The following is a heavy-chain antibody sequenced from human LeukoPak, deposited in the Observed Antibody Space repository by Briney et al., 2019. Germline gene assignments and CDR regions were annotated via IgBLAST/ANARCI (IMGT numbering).Heavy chain of an antibody. CDR1: GYSVSSGFY. V-gene: IGHV4-38-2*02. CDR2: IYYSGST. D-gene: IGHD6-13*01. Sequence: PSETLSLTCSVSGYSVSSGFYWGWIRQPPGKGLEWIGSIYYSGSTYYNPSLKSRVTISVDTSKNQFSLKLSSVTAADTAVYYCARRAAGGYRFRYYYYYYMDVWGKGTTVTVSS. CDR3: ARRAAGGYRFRYYYYYYMDV. J-gene: IGHJ6*03.